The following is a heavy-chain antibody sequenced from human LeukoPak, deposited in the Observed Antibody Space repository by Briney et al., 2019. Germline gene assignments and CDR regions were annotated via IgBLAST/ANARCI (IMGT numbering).Heavy chain of an antibody. V-gene: IGHV1-46*01. CDR2: INPVGGST. D-gene: IGHD6-19*01. Sequence: ASVKVSCKSSGYTFANYYLHWVRQAPGQGLEWMGIINPVGGSTTYTQKFQGRVTMTRDTSTSTVYMGLSSLRSEDTAVYYCARGGSLAAAPHLYYFDYWGQGSLVTISS. CDR3: ARGGSLAAAPHLYYFDY. CDR1: GYTFANYY. J-gene: IGHJ4*02.